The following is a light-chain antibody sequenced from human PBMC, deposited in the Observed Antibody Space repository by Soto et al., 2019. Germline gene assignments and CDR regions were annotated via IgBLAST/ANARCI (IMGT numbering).Light chain of an antibody. CDR3: QVYGPSPPIT. J-gene: IGKJ5*01. Sequence: EIVLTQSPGTLSLSPGEIATLSFRASQSVSSSYLAWYQQKPGQAPRLLIYDASSRATGVPDRFSGSGSGTDFTLTISRLEPEDFAVYYCQVYGPSPPITFGQGTRLEIK. V-gene: IGKV3-20*01. CDR1: QSVSSSY. CDR2: DAS.